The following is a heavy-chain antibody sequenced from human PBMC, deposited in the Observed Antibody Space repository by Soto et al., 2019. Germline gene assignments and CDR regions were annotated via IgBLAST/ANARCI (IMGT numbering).Heavy chain of an antibody. J-gene: IGHJ4*02. Sequence: EVQLLEAGGNLVQPGGSLRLSCAASGFTFSSYAMSWVRQAPGKGLEWVSAISDRGDSTYYVDSVKGRFTISRDNSKNTLYLQMNSLRAEDTAVYYCAKIYSSGSYFPAYWGQGALVTVSS. D-gene: IGHD3-10*01. V-gene: IGHV3-23*01. CDR3: AKIYSSGSYFPAY. CDR1: GFTFSSYA. CDR2: ISDRGDST.